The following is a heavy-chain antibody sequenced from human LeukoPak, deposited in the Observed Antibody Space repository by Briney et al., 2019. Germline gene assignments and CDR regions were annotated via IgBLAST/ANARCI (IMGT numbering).Heavy chain of an antibody. V-gene: IGHV1-69*05. D-gene: IGHD2-2*02. CDR2: IIPIFGTA. CDR1: GGTFSSYA. Sequence: ASVKVSCKASGGTFSSYAISWVRQAPGQGLEWMGGIIPIFGTANYAQTFQGRVTITTDESTSTAYMELSSLRPEDPAVYYCASSRGGNIVVVPAAIPATFDYWGQGTLVTVSS. CDR3: ASSRGGNIVVVPAAIPATFDY. J-gene: IGHJ4*02.